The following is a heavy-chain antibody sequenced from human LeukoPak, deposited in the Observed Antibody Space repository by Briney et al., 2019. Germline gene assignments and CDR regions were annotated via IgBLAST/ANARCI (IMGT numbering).Heavy chain of an antibody. CDR2: IYHSGST. Sequence: SETLSLTCTVSGYSISSGYYWGWIRQPPGKGLEWIGSIYHSGSTYYNPSLKSRVTISVDTSKNQLSLKLSSVTAADTAVYYCARELERGYSSPDYWGQGTLVTVSS. J-gene: IGHJ4*02. V-gene: IGHV4-38-2*02. CDR1: GYSISSGYY. CDR3: ARELERGYSSPDY. D-gene: IGHD5-18*01.